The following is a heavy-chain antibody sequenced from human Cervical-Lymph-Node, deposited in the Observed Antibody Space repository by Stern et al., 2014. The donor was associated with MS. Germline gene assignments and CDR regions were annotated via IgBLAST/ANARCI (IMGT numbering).Heavy chain of an antibody. J-gene: IGHJ6*02. CDR2: ISDDGSNK. CDR1: GFKFSAYA. V-gene: IGHV3-30*04. Sequence: VQLVESGGGVVQPGRSLRLSCAASGFKFSAYAMFWVRQAPGKGLEWVALISDDGSNKYYSDSVKGRFTVSRDNSVNTLYLQMSSLRVDDTAVNYCARDREEYTFYYYYGMDVWGQGTTVTVSS. CDR3: ARDREEYTFYYYYGMDV. D-gene: IGHD2/OR15-2a*01.